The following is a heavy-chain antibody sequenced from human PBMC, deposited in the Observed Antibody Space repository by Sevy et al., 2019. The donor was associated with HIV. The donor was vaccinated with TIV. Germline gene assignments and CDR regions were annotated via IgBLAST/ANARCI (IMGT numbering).Heavy chain of an antibody. CDR3: ASDPNYYDSSGYYKQNYGMDV. CDR2: ISSSSSYI. Sequence: GGSLRLSCAASGFTFSSYSMNWVRQAPGKGLEWVSSISSSSSYIYYADSVKGRFTISRDNAKNSLYLQINSLRAEDTAVYYCASDPNYYDSSGYYKQNYGMDVWGQGTTVTVSS. D-gene: IGHD3-22*01. CDR1: GFTFSSYS. J-gene: IGHJ6*02. V-gene: IGHV3-21*01.